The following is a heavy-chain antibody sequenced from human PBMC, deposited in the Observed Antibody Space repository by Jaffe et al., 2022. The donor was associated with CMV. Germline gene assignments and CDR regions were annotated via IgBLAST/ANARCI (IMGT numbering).Heavy chain of an antibody. Sequence: QVQLQQWGAGLLKPSETLSLTCAVYGGSFSGYYWSWIRQPPGKGLEWIGEINHSGSTNYNPSLKSRVTISVDTSKNQFSLKLSSVTAADTAVYYCARGLYVGYYYYYMDVWGKGTTVTVSS. CDR3: ARGLYVGYYYYYMDV. D-gene: IGHD1-26*01. V-gene: IGHV4-34*01. J-gene: IGHJ6*03. CDR1: GGSFSGYY. CDR2: INHSGST.